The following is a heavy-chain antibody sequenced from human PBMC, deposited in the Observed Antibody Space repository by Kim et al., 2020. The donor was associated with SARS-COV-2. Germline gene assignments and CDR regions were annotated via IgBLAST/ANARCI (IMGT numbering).Heavy chain of an antibody. CDR3: AREMGSGWYFDY. CDR1: GGSISSSSYY. J-gene: IGHJ4*02. Sequence: SETLSLTCTVSGGSISSSSYYWGWIRQPPGKGLEWIGSIYYSGSTYYNPSLKSRVTISVDTSKNQFSLKLSSVTAADTAVYYCAREMGSGWYFDYWGQGT. D-gene: IGHD6-19*01. V-gene: IGHV4-39*07. CDR2: IYYSGST.